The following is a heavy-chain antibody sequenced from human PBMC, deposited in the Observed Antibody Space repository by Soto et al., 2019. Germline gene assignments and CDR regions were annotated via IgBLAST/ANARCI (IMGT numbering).Heavy chain of an antibody. D-gene: IGHD5-18*01. CDR2: IIPIFGTA. J-gene: IGHJ4*02. CDR1: GGTFSSYA. V-gene: IGHV1-69*01. Sequence: QVQLVQSGAEVKKPGSSVKVSCKASGGTFSSYAISWVRQAPGQGLEWMGGIIPIFGTANYAQKFQGRVTITADESTSTGYMGLSSLRSEDTAVYSCAGGEAVDTAMVTDYWGQGTLVTVSS. CDR3: AGGEAVDTAMVTDY.